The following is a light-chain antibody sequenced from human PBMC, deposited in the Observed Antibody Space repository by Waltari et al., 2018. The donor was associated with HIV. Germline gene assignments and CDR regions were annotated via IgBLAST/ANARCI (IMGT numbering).Light chain of an antibody. J-gene: IGKJ2*01. CDR3: QQRSNWPPT. Sequence: EIVLTQSPATLSLSPGDRATLSCRASQSVNPYLGWYQHKPGQVPRLLIYDTSKRAAGIPARFSGSGSGTDFTLTISSLEPEDFAVYYCQQRSNWPPTFGQGTKLEIQ. CDR1: QSVNPY. V-gene: IGKV3-11*01. CDR2: DTS.